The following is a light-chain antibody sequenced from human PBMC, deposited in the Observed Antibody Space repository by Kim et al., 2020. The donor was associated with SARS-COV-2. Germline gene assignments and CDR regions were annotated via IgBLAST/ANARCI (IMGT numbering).Light chain of an antibody. CDR3: QQYGSSQT. CDR1: QGVSSSY. J-gene: IGKJ1*01. V-gene: IGKV3-20*01. CDR2: GAS. Sequence: WSPGERATISCRASQGVSSSYLAWYQQKPGQAPRLLICGASSRATGIPDRFSGSGSGTDFTLTISRLEPEDFAVYYCQQYGSSQTFGQGTKVDIK.